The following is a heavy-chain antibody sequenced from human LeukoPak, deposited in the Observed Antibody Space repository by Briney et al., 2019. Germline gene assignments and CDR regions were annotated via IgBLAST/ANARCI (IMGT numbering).Heavy chain of an antibody. Sequence: GGSLRLSCAASGFTFSRYSMNWVRQAPGKGLEWVSSISSSSSYIYYADSVKGRFTISRDNAKNSLYLQMNSLRAEDTAVYYCARDEYCSGGSCYYYGMDVWGQGTTVTVSS. J-gene: IGHJ6*02. CDR3: ARDEYCSGGSCYYYGMDV. CDR1: GFTFSRYS. V-gene: IGHV3-21*01. D-gene: IGHD2-15*01. CDR2: ISSSSSYI.